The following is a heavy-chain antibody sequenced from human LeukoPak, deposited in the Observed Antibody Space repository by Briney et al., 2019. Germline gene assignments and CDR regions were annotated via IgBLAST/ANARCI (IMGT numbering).Heavy chain of an antibody. J-gene: IGHJ6*03. CDR3: AREATAPRPFSTDYYYYMDV. V-gene: IGHV3-66*01. D-gene: IGHD6-6*01. CDR2: IYSGGST. CDR1: GITVSSNH. Sequence: GGSLTRYCAGSGITVSSNHRSWVRQAPGKGLEWVSGIYSGGSTFDADSVKGSFTSSRDTSKNTFYLQMNSLRVEDTAVYYCAREATAPRPFSTDYYYYMDVWGKGTTVTVS.